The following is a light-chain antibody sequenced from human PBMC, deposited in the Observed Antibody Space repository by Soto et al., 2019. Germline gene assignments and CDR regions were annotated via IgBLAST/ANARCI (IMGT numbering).Light chain of an antibody. CDR2: EVS. J-gene: IGLJ1*01. CDR1: SSDVGGYNY. Sequence: QSALTQPASVSGSHGQSITISCTGTSSDVGGYNYVSWYQQHPGKALKRMIYEVSNRPSXVXXXXSGTKSGTTASLTICGXXXXXXSXYXCSSYTSSSIDYFFGTGTKLTVL. V-gene: IGLV2-14*01. CDR3: SSYTSSSIDYF.